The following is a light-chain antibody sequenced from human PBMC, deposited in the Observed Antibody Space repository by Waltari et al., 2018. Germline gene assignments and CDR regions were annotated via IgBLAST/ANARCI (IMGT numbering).Light chain of an antibody. J-gene: IGLJ2*01. CDR3: SSYGGSNNFAV. V-gene: IGLV2-8*01. CDR2: DVN. Sequence: QSALPQPPSASGSPGQSVPIPCTGTSSDVGAYDYVSWYQQHPGKAPKFIIYDVNKRPSGVPDRFSGSKSGNTASLTVSGLQAEDEADYYCSSYGGSNNFAVFGGETKLTVL. CDR1: SSDVGAYDY.